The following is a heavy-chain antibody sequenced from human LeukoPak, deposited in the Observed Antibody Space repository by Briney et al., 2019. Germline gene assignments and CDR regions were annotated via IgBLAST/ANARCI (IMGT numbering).Heavy chain of an antibody. CDR3: AKVSSSSWSNYFDY. Sequence: PGGSLRLSCAASGFTFRSYAMTWVRQAPGKGLEWVSTFTGSGGSTYYADSVKGRFTISRDDSKNTLYPQMNSLRAEDTAVYYCAKVSSSSWSNYFDYWGQGILVTVSP. J-gene: IGHJ4*02. V-gene: IGHV3-23*01. CDR2: FTGSGGST. CDR1: GFTFRSYA. D-gene: IGHD2-2*01.